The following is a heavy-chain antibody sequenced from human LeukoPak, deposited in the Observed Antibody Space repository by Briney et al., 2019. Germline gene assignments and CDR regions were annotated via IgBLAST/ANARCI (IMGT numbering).Heavy chain of an antibody. V-gene: IGHV4-34*01. J-gene: IGHJ6*04. CDR1: GGSFSGYY. CDR3: ARSDYYGSGRAGMGV. D-gene: IGHD3-10*01. Sequence: SETLSLTCAVYGGSFSGYYWSWIRQPPGKGLEWIGEINHSGSTNYNPSLKSRVTISVDTSKNQFSLKLSSVTAADTAVYYCARSDYYGSGRAGMGVWGKGTTVTVSS. CDR2: INHSGST.